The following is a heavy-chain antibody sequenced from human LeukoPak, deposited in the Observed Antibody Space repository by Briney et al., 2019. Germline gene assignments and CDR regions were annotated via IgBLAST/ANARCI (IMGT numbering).Heavy chain of an antibody. J-gene: IGHJ4*02. V-gene: IGHV4-59*08. Sequence: SETLSVTCTVSGGSISSYYWSWIRQPPGKGLEWIGYIYYSGSTNYNPSLKSRVTISVDTSKNQFSLKLRSVTAADTAVYYCARRVKQQLVFDYWGQGTLVTVSS. CDR2: IYYSGST. CDR3: ARRVKQQLVFDY. D-gene: IGHD6-13*01. CDR1: GGSISSYY.